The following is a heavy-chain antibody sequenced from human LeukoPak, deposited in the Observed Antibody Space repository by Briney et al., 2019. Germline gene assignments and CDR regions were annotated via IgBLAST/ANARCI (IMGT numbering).Heavy chain of an antibody. V-gene: IGHV4-34*01. CDR3: ARSAYYYDSSGPYRYFDY. J-gene: IGHJ4*02. CDR1: GGSFSGYY. CDR2: INHSGST. Sequence: SETLSLTCAVYGGSFSGYYWSWIRQPPGKGLEWIGEINHSGSTNYNPSLKSRVTISVDTSKNQFSLKPSSVTAADTAVYYCARSAYYYDSSGPYRYFDYWGQGTLVTVSS. D-gene: IGHD3-22*01.